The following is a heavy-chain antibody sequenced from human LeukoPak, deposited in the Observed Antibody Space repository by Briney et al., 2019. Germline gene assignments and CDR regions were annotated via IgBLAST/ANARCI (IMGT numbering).Heavy chain of an antibody. CDR2: IIPIFGTA. J-gene: IGHJ6*04. Sequence: ASVKVSCKTSGGTFSSYAISWVRQAAGQGLEWMGGIIPIFGTANYAQKFQGRVTITADKSTSTAYMELSSLRSEDTAVYYCARDDYYGSGSYYGYYYGMDVWGKGTTVTVSS. V-gene: IGHV1-69*06. CDR1: GGTFSSYA. CDR3: ARDDYYGSGSYYGYYYGMDV. D-gene: IGHD3-10*01.